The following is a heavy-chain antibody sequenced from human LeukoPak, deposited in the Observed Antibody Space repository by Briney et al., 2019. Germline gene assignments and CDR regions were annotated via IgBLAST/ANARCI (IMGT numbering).Heavy chain of an antibody. CDR1: GFTFTLYW. CDR2: INQDESQQ. D-gene: IGHD6-13*01. J-gene: IGHJ4*02. V-gene: IGHV3-7*01. Sequence: PGGSLRLSCTTSGFTFTLYWMAWIRQSPGKGLEWVTHINQDESQQYYLESVEGRFTVSRDNARNSVYLHMNNLRVEDTAVYYCSNGIYSPSYWGRGTLVTVSS. CDR3: SNGIYSPSY.